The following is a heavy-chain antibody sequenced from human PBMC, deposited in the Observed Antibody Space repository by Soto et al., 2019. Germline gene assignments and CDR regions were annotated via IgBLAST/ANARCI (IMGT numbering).Heavy chain of an antibody. CDR3: TTDQAGGYFYYFGVVV. Sequence: PKGSLRLTCAASGFTLSNAWMSWVRQAPGKGLEWVGRIRSKGDGETTDYAAPVRGRFTISRDDSKNTFFLQMNSLKAEDTAVYYCTTDQAGGYFYYFGVVVWGQGTTVTVSS. J-gene: IGHJ6*02. CDR1: GFTLSNAW. V-gene: IGHV3-15*01. D-gene: IGHD2-15*01. CDR2: IRSKGDGETT.